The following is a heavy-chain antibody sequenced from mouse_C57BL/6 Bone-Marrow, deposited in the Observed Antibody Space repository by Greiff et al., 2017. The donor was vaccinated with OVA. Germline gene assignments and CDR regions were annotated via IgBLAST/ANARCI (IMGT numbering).Heavy chain of an antibody. CDR3: TTPIYSFAY. V-gene: IGHV14-4*01. J-gene: IGHJ3*01. CDR1: GFNIKDDY. Sequence: VQLKESGAELVRPGASVKLSCTASGFNIKDDYMHWVKQRPEQGLEWIGWIDPENGDTEYASKFQGKATITADTSSNTAYLQLSSLTSEDTAVYYCTTPIYSFAYWGQGTLVTVSA. D-gene: IGHD2-1*01. CDR2: IDPENGDT.